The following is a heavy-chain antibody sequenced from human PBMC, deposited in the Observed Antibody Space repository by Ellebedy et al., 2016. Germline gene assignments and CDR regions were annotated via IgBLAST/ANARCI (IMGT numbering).Heavy chain of an antibody. V-gene: IGHV3-23*01. D-gene: IGHD3-22*01. J-gene: IGHJ4*02. CDR3: AKDLYWYYYDSKDVVDY. CDR1: GFIFSNAW. Sequence: GESLKISCAASGFIFSNAWITWVRQAPGKGLEWVSAISGSGGSTYYADSVKGRFTISRDNSKNTLYLQMNSLRAEDTAVYYCAKDLYWYYYDSKDVVDYWGQGTLVTVSS. CDR2: ISGSGGST.